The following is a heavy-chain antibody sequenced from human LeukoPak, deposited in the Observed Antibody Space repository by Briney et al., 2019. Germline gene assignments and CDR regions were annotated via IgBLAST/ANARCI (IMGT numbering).Heavy chain of an antibody. CDR3: ARDSPRQLRFLEWLFEPVLDY. V-gene: IGHV3-30*02. CDR2: IWYDGSNK. Sequence: GGSLRLSCAASGFTFSGYGMHWVRQAPGKGLEWVAIIWYDGSNKYYADSVKGRFTISRDNSKNTLYLQMNSLRAEDTAVYYCARDSPRQLRFLEWLFEPVLDYWGQGTLVTVSS. J-gene: IGHJ4*02. D-gene: IGHD3-3*01. CDR1: GFTFSGYG.